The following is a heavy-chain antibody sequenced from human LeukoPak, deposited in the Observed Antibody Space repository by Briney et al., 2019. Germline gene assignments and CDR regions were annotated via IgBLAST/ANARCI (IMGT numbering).Heavy chain of an antibody. V-gene: IGHV1-2*06. D-gene: IGHD6-13*01. Sequence: VASVKVSCKASGHTFTGYYMHWVRQAPGQGLEWMGRINPNSGGTNYAQKFQGRVTMTRDTSISTAYMELSRLRSDDTAVYYCARDLRQSSSWYWFDPWGQGTLVTVSS. CDR1: GHTFTGYY. CDR2: INPNSGGT. J-gene: IGHJ5*02. CDR3: ARDLRQSSSWYWFDP.